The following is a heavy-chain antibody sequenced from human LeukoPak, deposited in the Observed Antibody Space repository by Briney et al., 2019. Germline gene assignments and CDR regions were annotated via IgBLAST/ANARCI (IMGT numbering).Heavy chain of an antibody. J-gene: IGHJ4*02. CDR2: IIPTFGTA. Sequence: SVKVSCKASGGTFSSYAISWVRRAPGQGLEWMGRIIPTFGTANYAQKFQGRVTITADKSTSTAYMELSSLRSEDTAVYYCARGVPATSFDYWGQGTLVTVSS. CDR3: ARGVPATSFDY. V-gene: IGHV1-69*06. CDR1: GGTFSSYA. D-gene: IGHD2-2*01.